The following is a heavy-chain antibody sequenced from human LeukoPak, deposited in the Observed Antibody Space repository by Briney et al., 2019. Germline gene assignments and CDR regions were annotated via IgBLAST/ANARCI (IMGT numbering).Heavy chain of an antibody. Sequence: ASVKVSCKASGYTFTSYAIHWVRQAPGQRLEWMGWLNAGNGNTKYSQKFQGRVTITRDTSASTAYMELSSLRSEDTGVYYCAREDFWSGYGMDVWGQGTTVTVSS. CDR2: LNAGNGNT. D-gene: IGHD3-3*01. V-gene: IGHV1-3*01. CDR3: AREDFWSGYGMDV. J-gene: IGHJ6*02. CDR1: GYTFTSYA.